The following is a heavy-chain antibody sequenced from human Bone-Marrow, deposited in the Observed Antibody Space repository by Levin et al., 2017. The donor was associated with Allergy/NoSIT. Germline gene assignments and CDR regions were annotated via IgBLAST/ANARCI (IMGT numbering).Heavy chain of an antibody. D-gene: IGHD3-22*01. CDR2: ISGSGGNT. V-gene: IGHV3-23*01. J-gene: IGHJ4*02. CDR3: AGYDTSAYHSPFDY. CDR1: GFIFSNYA. Sequence: SCAASGFIFSNYAMNWVRQAPGKGLEWVSQISGSGGNTHYAESVKGRFTFSRDNSKNTLYLQMNSLRAEDTAVYYCAGYDTSAYHSPFDYWGQGTLVTVSS.